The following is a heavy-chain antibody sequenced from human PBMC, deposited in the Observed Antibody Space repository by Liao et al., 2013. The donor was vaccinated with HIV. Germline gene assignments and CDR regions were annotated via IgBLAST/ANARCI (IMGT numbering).Heavy chain of an antibody. CDR1: GGSISSGSYY. CDR3: ARLRVYYYYMDV. CDR2: IYTSGTT. Sequence: QVQLQESGPGLVKPSQTLSLTCTVSGGSISSGSYYWSWIRQPAGKGLEWIGRIYTSGTTNYNPSLKSRVTISVDTSKNQFSLKLSSVTAADTAVYYCARLRVYYYYMDVWGKGTTVTVSS. V-gene: IGHV4-61*02. J-gene: IGHJ6*03.